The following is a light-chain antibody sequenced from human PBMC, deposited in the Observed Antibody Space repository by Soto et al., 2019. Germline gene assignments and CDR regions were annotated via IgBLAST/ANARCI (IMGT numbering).Light chain of an antibody. J-gene: IGLJ2*01. CDR2: GVT. V-gene: IGLV2-14*01. Sequence: QSALTQPASVSGSPGQSITISCTGTSSDVGGYNYVSWYQQHPGKAPKLMIYGVTNRPSGVSNRFSGSKSGNTAFLTISGLQAEDEDDYYCSSYTSSTTLSVVFGGGTKLTVL. CDR3: SSYTSSTTLSVV. CDR1: SSDVGGYNY.